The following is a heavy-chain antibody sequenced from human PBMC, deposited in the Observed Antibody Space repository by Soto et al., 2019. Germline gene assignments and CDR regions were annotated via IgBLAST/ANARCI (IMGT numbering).Heavy chain of an antibody. CDR2: IYYNGNT. V-gene: IGHV4-31*03. CDR1: GGSISSGGYY. CDR3: ALTTDNWFDP. D-gene: IGHD4-4*01. Sequence: PSETLSLTCTVSGGSISSGGYYWSWIRQHPGKGLEWIGYIYYNGNTFYNPSLRSRVTISLDTSKNQFSLTLRSVTAADTALYYCALTTDNWFDPWGPGTLVTVSS. J-gene: IGHJ5*02.